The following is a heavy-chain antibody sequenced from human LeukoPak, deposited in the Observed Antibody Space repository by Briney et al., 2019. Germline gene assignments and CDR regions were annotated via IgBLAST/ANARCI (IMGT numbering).Heavy chain of an antibody. D-gene: IGHD6-6*01. CDR1: GFTFSRYA. CDR2: ISSNSNI. J-gene: IGHJ4*02. CDR3: AREESSSSGYYFDY. V-gene: IGHV3-21*01. Sequence: GGSLRLSCAASGFTFSRYAMSWVRQAPGKGLEWVLSISSNSNIYYADSVKGRFTISRDNAKNSLYLQMNSLRAEDTAVYYCAREESSSSGYYFDYWGQGALVTVSS.